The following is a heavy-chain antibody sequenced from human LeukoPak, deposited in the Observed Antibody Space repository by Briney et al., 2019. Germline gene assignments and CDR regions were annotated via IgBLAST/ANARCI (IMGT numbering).Heavy chain of an antibody. CDR3: AKAYCSSTSCFSPGN. V-gene: IGHV3-23*01. CDR1: GFTFINYA. CDR2: VSRSGDST. J-gene: IGHJ4*02. D-gene: IGHD2-2*01. Sequence: PGGSLRLSCAASGFTFINYAMTWVRQAPGKGLEWVSAVSRSGDSTYYADSVKGRFTISRDNSQNTLYLLMNSLRAEDTAVYYCAKAYCSSTSCFSPGNWGQGTLVTVSS.